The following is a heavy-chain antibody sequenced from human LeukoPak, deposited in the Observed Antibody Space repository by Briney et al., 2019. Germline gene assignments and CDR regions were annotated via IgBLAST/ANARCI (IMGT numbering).Heavy chain of an antibody. CDR3: ARDFSRGDAMDV. J-gene: IGHJ6*04. D-gene: IGHD3-10*01. CDR2: ISAYNGNT. CDR1: GYTFTSYG. Sequence: ASVKVSCNASGYTFTSYGISWVRQAPGQGLEWMGWISAYNGNTNYAQKLQGRVTMTTDTPTSTAYMELRSLRSDDTAVYYCARDFSRGDAMDVWGKGTTVTISS. V-gene: IGHV1-18*01.